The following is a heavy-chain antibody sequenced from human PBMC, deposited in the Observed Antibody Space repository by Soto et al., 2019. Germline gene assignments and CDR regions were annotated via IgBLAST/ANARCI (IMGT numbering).Heavy chain of an antibody. Sequence: EVQLVESGGGLVQPGGSLRLSCAASGFTFSSYAMHWVRQAPGKGLEYVSAISSNGGSTYYANSVKGRFTISRDNSKNTLYRQMGSLRAEDMAVYYCARWSVNTMGYYYYGMDVWGQGTTVTVSS. CDR3: ARWSVNTMGYYYYGMDV. D-gene: IGHD2-2*01. J-gene: IGHJ6*02. CDR1: GFTFSSYA. CDR2: ISSNGGST. V-gene: IGHV3-64*01.